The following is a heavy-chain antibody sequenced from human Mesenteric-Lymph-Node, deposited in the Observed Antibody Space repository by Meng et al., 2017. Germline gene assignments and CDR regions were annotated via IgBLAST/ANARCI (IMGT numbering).Heavy chain of an antibody. Sequence: GESLKISCAASGFTFSSSVMNWVRQAPGKGLEWSSTISVSGDTAFYADSVEGRFTISRDNSKNTLYLQMSSLRAEDTSVYFCVKGQCYYGSRSRMDFWGQGTLVTVSS. V-gene: IGHV3-23*01. D-gene: IGHD3-10*01. CDR2: ISVSGDTA. CDR1: GFTFSSSV. CDR3: VKGQCYYGSRSRMDF. J-gene: IGHJ4*02.